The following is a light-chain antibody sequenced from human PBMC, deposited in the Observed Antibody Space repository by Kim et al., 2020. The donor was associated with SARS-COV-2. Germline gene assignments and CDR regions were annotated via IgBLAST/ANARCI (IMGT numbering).Light chain of an antibody. CDR3: SSYAGINNRV. J-gene: IGLJ3*02. Sequence: QSVSLSGTGTRCSLGASIFVAWSQQHPGLSPKLFIFEVTRRPAGVPARFSGSKSGNTASLTVSGLQPEDEADYYCSSYAGINNRVFGGGTQLTVL. CDR2: EVT. CDR1: RCSLGASIF. V-gene: IGLV2-8*01.